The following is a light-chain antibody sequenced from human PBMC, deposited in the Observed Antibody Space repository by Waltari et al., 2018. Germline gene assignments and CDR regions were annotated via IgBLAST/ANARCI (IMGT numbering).Light chain of an antibody. CDR1: QSLVLSDGNTC. Sequence: DVVMTQSPLSLSVSLGQPASISCRSSQSLVLSDGNTCLHWFQQRPGQSTRHLIDKVSDRETGVTDRFSGSGSGTDFTLKISRVEAEDVGVYYCMKGSQWPYTFGQGTKLEIK. J-gene: IGKJ2*01. V-gene: IGKV2-30*01. CDR3: MKGSQWPYT. CDR2: KVS.